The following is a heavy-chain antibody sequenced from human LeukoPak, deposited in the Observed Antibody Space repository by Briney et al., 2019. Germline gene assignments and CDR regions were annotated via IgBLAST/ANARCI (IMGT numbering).Heavy chain of an antibody. V-gene: IGHV1-69*13. J-gene: IGHJ4*02. CDR1: GGTFSSYA. CDR2: IIPIFGTA. D-gene: IGHD3-10*01. CDR3: ASPYYYGSGSLTAVDDY. Sequence: SVKVSCKASGGTFSSYAISWVRQAPGQGLEWMGEIIPIFGTANYAQKFQGRVTITADESTSTAYMELSSLRPEDTAVYYCASPYYYGSGSLTAVDDYWGQGTLVTVSS.